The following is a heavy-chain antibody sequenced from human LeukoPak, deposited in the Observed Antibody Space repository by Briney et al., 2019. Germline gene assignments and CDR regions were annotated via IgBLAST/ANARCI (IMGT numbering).Heavy chain of an antibody. CDR1: GFTFSSYE. D-gene: IGHD4-17*01. V-gene: IGHV3-53*01. CDR2: IYSGGST. J-gene: IGHJ4*02. Sequence: PGGSLRLSCAASGFTFSSYEMNWVRQAPGKGLEWVSVIYSGGSTYYADSVKGRFTISRDNSKNTLYLQMNSLRADDTAVYYCARRAGEYSHPYDYWGQGTLVTVSS. CDR3: ARRAGEYSHPYDY.